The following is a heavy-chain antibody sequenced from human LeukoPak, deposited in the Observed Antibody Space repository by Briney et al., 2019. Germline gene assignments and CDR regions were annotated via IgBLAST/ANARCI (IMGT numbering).Heavy chain of an antibody. CDR1: GFTFSEYA. V-gene: IGHV3-64D*06. CDR2: IGGDEGS. D-gene: IGHD6-19*01. J-gene: IGHJ4*02. CDR3: VKEQSSGWYRVADY. Sequence: GGSLRLSCSASGFTFSEYAMYWVRQAPGKGLEYVSAIGGDEGSYADSVKGRFTISRDNSKSTVYLQMSSLRVEDTAVYYCVKEQSSGWYRVADYWGQGTLVTVSS.